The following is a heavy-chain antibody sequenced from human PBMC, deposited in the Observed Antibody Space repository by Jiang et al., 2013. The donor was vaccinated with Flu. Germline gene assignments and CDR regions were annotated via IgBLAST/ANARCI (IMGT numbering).Heavy chain of an antibody. D-gene: IGHD3-3*02. CDR3: ARHVPYCPRISCHYFDY. CDR1: GDSISSSSHY. CDR2: IYYSGST. J-gene: IGHJ4*02. V-gene: IGHV4-39*01. Sequence: PGLVKPSETLSLTCTVSGDSISSSSHYWGWIRQSPGKGLEWIGSIYYSGSTYYNPSLKSRVTISVDTSQNQSSLKLTSVNAADTAVYYCARHVPYCPRISCHYFDYWGQGALVTVSS.